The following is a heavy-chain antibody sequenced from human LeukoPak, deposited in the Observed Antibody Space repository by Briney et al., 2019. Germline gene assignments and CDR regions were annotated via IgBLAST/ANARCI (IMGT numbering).Heavy chain of an antibody. J-gene: IGHJ5*02. CDR3: ARDLESVGFDP. V-gene: IGHV1-18*01. D-gene: IGHD5-24*01. Sequence: RASVKVSCKASGYTFTSYGISWVRQAPGQGLEWMGWISAYNGNTNYAQKLQGRVTMTTDTSTSTAYMELRSPRSDDTAVYYRARDLESVGFDPWGQGTLVTVSS. CDR2: ISAYNGNT. CDR1: GYTFTSYG.